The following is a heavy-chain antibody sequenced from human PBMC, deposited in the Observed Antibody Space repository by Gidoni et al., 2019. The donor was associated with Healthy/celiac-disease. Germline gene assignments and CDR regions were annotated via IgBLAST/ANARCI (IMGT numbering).Heavy chain of an antibody. CDR1: GYSISRGYS. V-gene: IGHV4-38-2*02. D-gene: IGHD6-6*01. CDR2: IYHSGSP. CDR3: ARDFLGEYSSSSGFDY. J-gene: IGHJ4*02. Sequence: QVQLQESGTGLVKPSETLSRTCAVAGYSISRGYSWGWIRQPPGKGLEWIGSIYHSGSPYYNPSLKSRVTISVDTSKNQFSLKLSSVPAADTAVYYCARDFLGEYSSSSGFDYWGQGTLVTVSS.